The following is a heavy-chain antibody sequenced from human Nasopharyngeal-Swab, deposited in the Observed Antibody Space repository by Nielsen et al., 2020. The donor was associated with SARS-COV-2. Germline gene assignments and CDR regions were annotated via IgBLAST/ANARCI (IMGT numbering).Heavy chain of an antibody. CDR1: GYTFTSYG. Sequence: ASVKVSCKASGYTFTSYGISWVRQAPGQGLEWMGWIRAYNGNTNYAQKLQGRVTMTTDTSTSTAYMELRSLRSDDTAVYYCASNPLYCSSTSCYHDAFDIWGQGTMVTVSS. V-gene: IGHV1-18*01. CDR2: IRAYNGNT. CDR3: ASNPLYCSSTSCYHDAFDI. D-gene: IGHD2-2*01. J-gene: IGHJ3*02.